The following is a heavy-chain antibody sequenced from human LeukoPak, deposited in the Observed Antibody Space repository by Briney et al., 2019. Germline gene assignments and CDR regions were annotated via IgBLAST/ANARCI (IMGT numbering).Heavy chain of an antibody. Sequence: GASVKASCKASGYTFTGYYMHWVRQAPGQGLEWMGWINPNSGGTNYAQKFQGRVTMTRDTSISTAYMELSRLRSDDTAVYYCASRVAMLWFGESDLDYWGQGTLVTVSS. J-gene: IGHJ4*02. V-gene: IGHV1-2*02. CDR2: INPNSGGT. D-gene: IGHD3-10*01. CDR1: GYTFTGYY. CDR3: ASRVAMLWFGESDLDY.